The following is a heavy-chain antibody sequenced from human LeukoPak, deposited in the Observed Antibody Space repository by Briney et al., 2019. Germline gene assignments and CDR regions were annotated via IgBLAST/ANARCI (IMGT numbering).Heavy chain of an antibody. J-gene: IGHJ6*02. D-gene: IGHD3-3*01. CDR2: ISSSSSYI. Sequence: GGSLRLSCAASGFAFSSYSMNWVRQAPGKGLEWVSSISSSSSYIYYADSVKGRFTISRDNAKNSLYLQMNSLRAEDTAVYYCARDRKLRFLEWYKGPTYYYGMDVWGQGTTVTVSS. CDR3: ARDRKLRFLEWYKGPTYYYGMDV. V-gene: IGHV3-21*01. CDR1: GFAFSSYS.